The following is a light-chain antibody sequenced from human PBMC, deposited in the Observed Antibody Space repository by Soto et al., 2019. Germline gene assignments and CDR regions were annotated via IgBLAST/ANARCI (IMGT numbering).Light chain of an antibody. J-gene: IGLJ7*01. CDR2: DNN. CDR1: SSNIGSNF. CDR3: GTWDSSLSAAV. V-gene: IGLV1-51*01. Sequence: QSVLTQPPSVSAAPGQKVTISCSGSSSNIGSNFVSWYQQLPGTAPKLLIYDNNKRTSGIPDRFSGSKSGTSATLGITGLQTGDEADYYCGTWDSSLSAAVFGGGTQLTVL.